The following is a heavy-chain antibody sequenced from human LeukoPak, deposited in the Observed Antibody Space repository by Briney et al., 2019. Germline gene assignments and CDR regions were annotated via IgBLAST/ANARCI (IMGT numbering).Heavy chain of an antibody. J-gene: IGHJ4*02. V-gene: IGHV3-49*04. Sequence: PGGSLRLSCRASGFTFGDYGMGWVRQAPGKGLEWVGFIGGKAYGGTAEYAASVKGRFSISRDDSRSIAYLQMNSLKTEDTAVYYCTADQFFWGQGTLVTVSS. CDR3: TADQFF. CDR2: IGGKAYGGTA. CDR1: GFTFGDYG. D-gene: IGHD3-3*01.